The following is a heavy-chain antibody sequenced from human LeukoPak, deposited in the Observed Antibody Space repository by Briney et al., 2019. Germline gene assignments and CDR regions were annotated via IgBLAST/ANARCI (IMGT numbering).Heavy chain of an antibody. CDR3: ATQARIVGATGYFDY. J-gene: IGHJ4*02. CDR1: GGSISSYY. CDR2: IFYSGST. V-gene: IGHV4-59*08. D-gene: IGHD1-26*01. Sequence: SETLSLTCSVSGGSISSYYWSWIRQPPGKGLEWIGYIFYSGSTNYNPSLKSRVTISLDTSKNQFSLKLSSTTAADTAVYYCATQARIVGATGYFDYWGQGTLVTVSS.